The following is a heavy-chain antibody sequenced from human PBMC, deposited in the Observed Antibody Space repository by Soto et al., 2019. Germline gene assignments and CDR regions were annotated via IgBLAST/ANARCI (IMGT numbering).Heavy chain of an antibody. CDR1: GFTFSSYW. CDR3: ASNHPRGVYARSDYYYYMDV. V-gene: IGHV3-74*01. J-gene: IGHJ6*03. CDR2: INSDGSST. Sequence: GGSLRLSCAASGFTFSSYWMHWVRQAPGKGLVWVSRINSDGSSTSYADSVKGRFTISRDNAKNTLYLQMNRLRAEDTAVYYCASNHPRGVYARSDYYYYMDVWGKGTTVTVSS. D-gene: IGHD2-8*01.